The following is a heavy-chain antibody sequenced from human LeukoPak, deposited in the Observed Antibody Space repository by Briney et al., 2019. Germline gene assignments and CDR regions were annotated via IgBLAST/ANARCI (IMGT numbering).Heavy chain of an antibody. J-gene: IGHJ1*01. CDR3: ARGSGWELQDGAEYFQH. CDR2: IYYSGST. V-gene: IGHV4-59*01. D-gene: IGHD1-26*01. Sequence: SETLSLTCTVSGGSISSYYWSWIRQPPGKGLEWIGYIYYSGSTNYNPSLKSRVTISVDTSKNQFSLKLSSVTAADTAVYYCARGSGWELQDGAEYFQHWGQGTLVTVSS. CDR1: GGSISSYY.